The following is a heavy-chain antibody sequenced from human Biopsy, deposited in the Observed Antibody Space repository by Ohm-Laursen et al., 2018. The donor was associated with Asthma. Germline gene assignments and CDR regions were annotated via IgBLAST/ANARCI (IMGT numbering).Heavy chain of an antibody. CDR1: GFSFSNYG. CDR2: ISFDGTNR. D-gene: IGHD1-26*01. Sequence: SLRLSCAASGFSFSNYGMHWVRQAPGKGLDWVADISFDGTNRNYTDSVKGRFTISRDNSRNTLFLQWYSLRAEDTAVYYCAKDFFPGWDLRRGPDYWGQGTLVTVSS. V-gene: IGHV3-30*18. J-gene: IGHJ4*02. CDR3: AKDFFPGWDLRRGPDY.